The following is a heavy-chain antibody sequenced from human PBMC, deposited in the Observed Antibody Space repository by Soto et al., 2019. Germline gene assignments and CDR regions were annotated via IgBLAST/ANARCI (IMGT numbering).Heavy chain of an antibody. D-gene: IGHD3-9*01. CDR3: AKSSPRPDFDWFSPIDY. J-gene: IGHJ4*02. Sequence: GGSLRLSCAASGFTFSSYGMHWVRQAPGKGLEWVAVISYDGSNKYYADSVKGRFTISRDNSKNTLYLQMNSLRAEDTAVYYCAKSSPRPDFDWFSPIDYWGQGTLVTVSS. V-gene: IGHV3-30*18. CDR1: GFTFSSYG. CDR2: ISYDGSNK.